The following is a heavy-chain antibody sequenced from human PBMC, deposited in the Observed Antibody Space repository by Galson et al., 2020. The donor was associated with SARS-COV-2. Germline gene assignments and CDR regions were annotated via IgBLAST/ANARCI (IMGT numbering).Heavy chain of an antibody. J-gene: IGHJ4*02. CDR1: GFTFSNFD. CDR3: ANGIAAAGFDN. V-gene: IGHV3-23*01. D-gene: IGHD6-13*01. CDR2: ISGSGDST. Sequence: GGSLSLSCAASGFTFSNFDIYWVRQAPGKGLEWVSTISGSGDSTYYADSVKGRFSISRDNSKNTVYLQMNSLRADETAMFYCANGIAAAGFDNWGQGTLVTVSS.